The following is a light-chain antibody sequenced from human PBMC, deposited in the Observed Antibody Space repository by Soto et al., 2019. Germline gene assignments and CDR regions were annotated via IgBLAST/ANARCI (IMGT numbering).Light chain of an antibody. Sequence: SALTQPASVSGSPGQSITISCTGTSSDVGSYNLVSWYRQHPGKAPKLMLYEGSKRPSGVSNRFSGSTSGNTASLTISGLQAEDEADYYCCSFAGSSIFFVFGTGTKVTVL. J-gene: IGLJ1*01. V-gene: IGLV2-23*03. CDR1: SSDVGSYNL. CDR3: CSFAGSSIFFV. CDR2: EGS.